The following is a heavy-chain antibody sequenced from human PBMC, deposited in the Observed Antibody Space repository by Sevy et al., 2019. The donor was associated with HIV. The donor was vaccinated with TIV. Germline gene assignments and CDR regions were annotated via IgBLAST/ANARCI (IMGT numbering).Heavy chain of an antibody. Sequence: GSLRLSCTASGFTFGQYALSWVRQAPGKGLEWVGLIRNKAYGGTTEYAASVKGRFTISRDDSKSIAYLQMSSLKTEDTAVYFCSRGGSFSPLDYWGQGTLVTVSS. D-gene: IGHD1-26*01. CDR2: IRNKAYGGTT. J-gene: IGHJ4*02. CDR1: GFTFGQYA. CDR3: SRGGSFSPLDY. V-gene: IGHV3-49*04.